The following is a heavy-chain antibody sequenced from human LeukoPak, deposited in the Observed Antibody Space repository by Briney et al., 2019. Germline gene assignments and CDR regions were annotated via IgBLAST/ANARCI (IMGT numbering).Heavy chain of an antibody. Sequence: GSSVKVSCKASGGTFSSYAISWVRQAPGHGLEWMGGIIPTFGTANYAQKFQGRGTITADESTSTAYMELSSLRSEDTVVYYCARGVVPDARPVYYFDYWGQGTLVTVS. V-gene: IGHV1-69*01. D-gene: IGHD2-2*01. CDR3: ARGVVPDARPVYYFDY. J-gene: IGHJ4*02. CDR1: GGTFSSYA. CDR2: IIPTFGTA.